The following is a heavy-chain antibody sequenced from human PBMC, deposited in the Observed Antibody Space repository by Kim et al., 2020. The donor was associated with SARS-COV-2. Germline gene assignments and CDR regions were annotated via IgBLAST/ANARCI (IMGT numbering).Heavy chain of an antibody. CDR2: IYSGGST. V-gene: IGHV3-53*01. J-gene: IGHJ6*02. Sequence: GGSLRLSCAASGFTVSSNYMSWVRQAPGKGLEWVSVIYSGGSTYYADSVKGRFTISRDNSKNTLYLQMNSLRAEDTAVYYCARPSAALDYYYYYGMDVWGQGTTVTVSS. CDR1: GFTVSSNY. D-gene: IGHD2-15*01. CDR3: ARPSAALDYYYYYGMDV.